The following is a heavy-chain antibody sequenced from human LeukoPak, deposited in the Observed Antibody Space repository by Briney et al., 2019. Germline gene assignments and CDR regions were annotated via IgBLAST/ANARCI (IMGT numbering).Heavy chain of an antibody. V-gene: IGHV3-21*01. CDR3: ARDPTDYRDKFYYYGMDV. CDR2: ISGGSSDI. J-gene: IGHJ6*02. D-gene: IGHD4-11*01. CDR1: GFTFDTCS. Sequence: PGGSLRLSCAASGFTFDTCSMNWVRQAPGKGLEWVSSISGGSSDIYYADSVKGRFTISRDNAKNSLYLQMNRLRVEDTAVYFCARDPTDYRDKFYYYGMDVWGQGTLVTVSS.